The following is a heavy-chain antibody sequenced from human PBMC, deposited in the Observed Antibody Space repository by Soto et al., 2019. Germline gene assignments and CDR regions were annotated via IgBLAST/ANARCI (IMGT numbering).Heavy chain of an antibody. CDR1: GGSISCGGYF. V-gene: IGHV4-31*03. J-gene: IGHJ6*02. CDR3: ARAPLISIFFAYGMDV. Sequence: QVQLQESGPGLVKPSQTLSLTCTVSGGSISCGGYFWNWIRQHPGKGLVWIGYIYYSEKTYYNPSLKSRVTISVDTSKNQFSLKLSSVTAADTAVYYCARAPLISIFFAYGMDVWGQGTTVTVSS. CDR2: IYYSEKT. D-gene: IGHD3-3*02.